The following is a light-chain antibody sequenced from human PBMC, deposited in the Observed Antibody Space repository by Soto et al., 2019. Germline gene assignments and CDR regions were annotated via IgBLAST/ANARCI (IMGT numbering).Light chain of an antibody. CDR2: DDY. CDR3: ATWESSLSAVV. CDR1: SSNIGNNY. V-gene: IGLV1-51*01. J-gene: IGLJ2*01. Sequence: QAVVTQPPSVSAAPGQKVTISCSGSSSNIGNNYVSWFQQLPGAAPRLLIYDDYNRPSGIPDRFSGSKSGTSATLGITGLQAGDEADYYCATWESSLSAVVFGGGTKLTVL.